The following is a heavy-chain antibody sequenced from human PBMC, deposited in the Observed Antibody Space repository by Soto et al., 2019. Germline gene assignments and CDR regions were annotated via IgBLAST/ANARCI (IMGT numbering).Heavy chain of an antibody. CDR3: AREVGYGDFSAALLD. D-gene: IGHD4-17*01. J-gene: IGHJ4*02. CDR1: GGTFSSHS. CDR2: IITLFGTA. V-gene: IGHV1-69*01. Sequence: VQLMQSGAEVKQPGSSVKVSCKASGGTFSSHSVNWVRQAPGQGLEWMGGIITLFGTANYAQNFQGRVTITADQSTSTAYMALNSLRSDDTAVYYCAREVGYGDFSAALLDWGQGTLVTVAS.